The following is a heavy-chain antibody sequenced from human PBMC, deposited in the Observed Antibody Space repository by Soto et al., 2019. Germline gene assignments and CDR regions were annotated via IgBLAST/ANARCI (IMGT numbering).Heavy chain of an antibody. CDR2: IYYSGST. CDR1: GGSISSYY. V-gene: IGHV4-59*01. CDR3: GRAWVGATTGYFDY. J-gene: IGHJ4*02. Sequence: SETLSLTCTVSGGSISSYYWSWIRQPPGKGLEWIGYIYYSGSTNYNPSLKSRVTISVDTSKNQFSLKLSSVTAADTAVYYCGRAWVGATTGYFDYWGQGTLVTVSS. D-gene: IGHD1-26*01.